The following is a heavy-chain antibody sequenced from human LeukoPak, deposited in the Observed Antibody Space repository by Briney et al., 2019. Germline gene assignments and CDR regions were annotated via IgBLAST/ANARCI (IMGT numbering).Heavy chain of an antibody. CDR1: GGSINNYY. Sequence: SETLSLTCAVSGGSINNYYWSWIRQPPGKGLEWIGYIYDSGSTNYNPSLKSRVTISVDTSKNQFSLKLSSVTAADTAVYYCARRRILWFGELPKNWFDPWGQGTLVTVSS. CDR3: ARRRILWFGELPKNWFDP. D-gene: IGHD3-10*01. V-gene: IGHV4-59*12. J-gene: IGHJ5*02. CDR2: IYDSGST.